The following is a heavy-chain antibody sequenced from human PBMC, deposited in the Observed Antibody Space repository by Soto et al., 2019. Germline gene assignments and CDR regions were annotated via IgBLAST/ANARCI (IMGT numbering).Heavy chain of an antibody. CDR2: INHSGST. J-gene: IGHJ4*02. CDR1: GGSFSGYY. D-gene: IGHD6-6*01. Sequence: QVRLQQWGAGLLKPSETLSLTCAVYGGSFSGYYWSWIRQPPGKGLEWIGEINHSGSTNYNPSLKSRVTISVDTSKNQFSLKLSSVTAADTAVYYCARGGHSSSEFCDYWGQGTLVTVSS. V-gene: IGHV4-34*01. CDR3: ARGGHSSSEFCDY.